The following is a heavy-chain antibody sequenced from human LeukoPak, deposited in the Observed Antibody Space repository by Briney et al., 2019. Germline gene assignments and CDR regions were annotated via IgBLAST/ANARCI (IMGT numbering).Heavy chain of an antibody. CDR2: INTNTGNP. Sequence: ASVKVSCKASGYTFTSYAMNWVRQAPGQGLEWMGWINTNTGNPTYAQGFTGRFVFSLDTSVSTAYLQISSLKAEDTAVYYCARDRRGGYRSSGMMDVWGQGTTVTVSS. CDR1: GYTFTSYA. V-gene: IGHV7-4-1*02. D-gene: IGHD5-24*01. CDR3: ARDRRGGYRSSGMMDV. J-gene: IGHJ6*02.